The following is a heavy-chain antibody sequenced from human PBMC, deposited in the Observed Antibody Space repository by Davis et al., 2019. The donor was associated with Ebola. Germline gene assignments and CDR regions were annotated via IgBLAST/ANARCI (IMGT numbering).Heavy chain of an antibody. J-gene: IGHJ5*02. CDR2: IYHSGST. CDR1: GGSISSSNW. V-gene: IGHV4-4*02. Sequence: PSETLSLTCAVSGGSISSSNWWSWVRQPPGKGLEWIGEIYHSGSTNYNPSLKSRVTISVDKSKNQFSLNLSSVTAADTAVYYCARIPLSFGVVTNWFDPWGQGTLVTVSS. D-gene: IGHD3-3*01. CDR3: ARIPLSFGVVTNWFDP.